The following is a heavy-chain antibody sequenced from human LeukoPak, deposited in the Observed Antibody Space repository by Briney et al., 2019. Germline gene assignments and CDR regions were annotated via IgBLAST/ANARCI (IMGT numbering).Heavy chain of an antibody. Sequence: GGSLRLSCAASGFTFSSYSMNWVRQAPGKGLEWVSSISSSSSYIYYADSVKGRFTISRDNAKNSLYLQMNSLRAEDTVVYYCARGYYGDYVGDYWGQGTLVTVSS. V-gene: IGHV3-21*01. CDR2: ISSSSSYI. J-gene: IGHJ4*02. CDR1: GFTFSSYS. CDR3: ARGYYGDYVGDY. D-gene: IGHD4-17*01.